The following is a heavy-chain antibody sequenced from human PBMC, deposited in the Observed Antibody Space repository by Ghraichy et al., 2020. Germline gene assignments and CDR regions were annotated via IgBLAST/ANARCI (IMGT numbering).Heavy chain of an antibody. V-gene: IGHV4-59*02. CDR1: GGSVNGYY. CDR3: ARGYYDSSASSNPFDN. Sequence: SETLSLTCTVPGGSVNGYYWSWLRQPPGKGLEWIAYIHYTGKTNSHPSLQSRVTMSVDASNNQFSLKLKSVTAADAAVYYCARGYYDSSASSNPFDNWGQGAQVTVSS. J-gene: IGHJ4*02. D-gene: IGHD3-22*01. CDR2: IHYTGKT.